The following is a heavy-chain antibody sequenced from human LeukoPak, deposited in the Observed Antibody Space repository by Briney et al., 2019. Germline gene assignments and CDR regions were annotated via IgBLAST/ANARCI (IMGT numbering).Heavy chain of an antibody. J-gene: IGHJ4*02. CDR2: IKTDGSQI. Sequence: GGSLRLSCVASGFTFSSYWMTWVRQAPGKGLEWVANIKTDGSQIYYVDSVKGRFTISRDNAKNSLYLQMNSLRAEDTAVYYCARNGYCSTTSCFPLHYWGQGTLVTVSS. D-gene: IGHD2-2*01. CDR1: GFTFSSYW. V-gene: IGHV3-7*01. CDR3: ARNGYCSTTSCFPLHY.